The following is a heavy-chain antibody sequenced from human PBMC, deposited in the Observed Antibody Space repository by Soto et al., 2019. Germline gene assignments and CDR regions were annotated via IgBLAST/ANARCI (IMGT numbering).Heavy chain of an antibody. CDR1: GGSISSSSYY. CDR2: IYYSGST. V-gene: IGHV4-39*01. Sequence: SETLSLTCTVSGGSISSSSYYWGWIRQPPGKGLEWIGSIYYSGSTYYNPSLKSRVTISVDTSKNQFSLKLSSVTAADTAVYYCARLPGIFFGVVIIGYYYYMDVWGKGTTVTVSS. D-gene: IGHD3-3*01. CDR3: ARLPGIFFGVVIIGYYYYMDV. J-gene: IGHJ6*03.